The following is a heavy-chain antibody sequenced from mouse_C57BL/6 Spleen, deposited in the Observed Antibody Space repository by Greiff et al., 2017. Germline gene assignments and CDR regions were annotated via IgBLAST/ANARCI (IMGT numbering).Heavy chain of an antibody. CDR3: ARQLRLREGMDY. CDR1: GYAFSSSW. V-gene: IGHV1-82*01. J-gene: IGHJ4*01. D-gene: IGHD3-2*02. CDR2: IYPGDGDT. Sequence: QVQLQQSGPELVKPGASVKISCKASGYAFSSSWMNWVKQRPGKGLEWIGRIYPGDGDTNYNGKFKGKATLTADKSSSTAYMQLSSLTSEDSAVYFCARQLRLREGMDYWGQGTSVTVSS.